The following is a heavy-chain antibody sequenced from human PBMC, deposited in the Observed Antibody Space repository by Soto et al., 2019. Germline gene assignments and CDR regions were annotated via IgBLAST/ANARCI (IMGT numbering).Heavy chain of an antibody. CDR2: INAGNGNT. CDR3: ARVGYGVSLGQGFDP. J-gene: IGHJ5*02. Sequence: GASVKVSCKASGYTFTSYAMHWVRQAPGQRLEWMGWINAGNGNTKYSQKFQGRVTITRDTSASTAYMELNNLRPADTAVYHCARVGYGVSLGQGFDPWGQGTLVTVSS. V-gene: IGHV1-3*01. D-gene: IGHD3-16*01. CDR1: GYTFTSYA.